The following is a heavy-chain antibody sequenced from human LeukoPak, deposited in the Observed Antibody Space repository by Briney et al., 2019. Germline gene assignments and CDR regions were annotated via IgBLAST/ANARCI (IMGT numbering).Heavy chain of an antibody. J-gene: IGHJ5*02. Sequence: GGSLRLSXAASGFTFSSYSMNWVSQAPGKGLEWVSSISGSSSYIYYADSVKGRFTISRDNAKNSLYLQMNSLRAEDTAVYYCARDLGPEYSSSSGGFWFDPWGQGTLVTVSS. CDR1: GFTFSSYS. CDR3: ARDLGPEYSSSSGGFWFDP. CDR2: ISGSSSYI. V-gene: IGHV3-21*01. D-gene: IGHD6-6*01.